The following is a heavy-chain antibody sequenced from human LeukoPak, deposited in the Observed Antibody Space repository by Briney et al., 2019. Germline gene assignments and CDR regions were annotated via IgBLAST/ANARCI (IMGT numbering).Heavy chain of an antibody. Sequence: SETLSLTCTVSGGSISSYYWSWIRQPPGKGLEWIGYIYYSGSTNYNPSLKSRVTISVDTSKNQFSLKLSSVTAADTAVYYCARGGLAAAVNWFDPWGQGTLVTVSS. CDR3: ARGGLAAAVNWFDP. CDR1: GGSISSYY. V-gene: IGHV4-59*01. D-gene: IGHD6-13*01. CDR2: IYYSGST. J-gene: IGHJ5*02.